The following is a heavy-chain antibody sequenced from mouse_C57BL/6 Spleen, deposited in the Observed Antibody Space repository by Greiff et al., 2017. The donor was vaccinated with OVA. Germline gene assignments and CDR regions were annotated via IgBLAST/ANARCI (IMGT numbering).Heavy chain of an antibody. V-gene: IGHV3-6*01. CDR2: ISYDGSN. CDR1: GYSITSGYY. CDR3: ARDRAVVAYDTLYYAMDY. Sequence: EVKLMESGPGLVKPSQSLSLTCSVTGYSITSGYYWNWIRQFPGNKLEWMGYISYDGSNNYNPSLKNRISITRDTSKNQFFLKLNSVTTEDTATYYCARDRAVVAYDTLYYAMDYWGQGTSVTVSS. J-gene: IGHJ4*01. D-gene: IGHD1-1*01.